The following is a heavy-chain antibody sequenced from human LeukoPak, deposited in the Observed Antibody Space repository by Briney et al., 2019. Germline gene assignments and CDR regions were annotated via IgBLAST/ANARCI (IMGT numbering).Heavy chain of an antibody. D-gene: IGHD2-21*02. CDR3: AKSSLLAAYCGGDCYSGDGYFDY. Sequence: GGSLRLSCAASGFSFSSYEMNWVRQAPGKGLEWLSYISSSGSTIYYADSVKGRFTISRDNSMDTLYLHMNSLRAEDTAVYYCAKSSLLAAYCGGDCYSGDGYFDYWGQGTLVTVSS. CDR1: GFSFSSYE. J-gene: IGHJ4*02. V-gene: IGHV3-48*03. CDR2: ISSSGSTI.